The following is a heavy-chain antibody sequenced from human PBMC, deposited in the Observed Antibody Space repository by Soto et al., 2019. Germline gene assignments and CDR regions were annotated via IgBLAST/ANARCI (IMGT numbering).Heavy chain of an antibody. Sequence: AGGSLRLSCAASGFTFSSYGMHWVRQAPGKGLEWVAVIWYDGSNKYYADSVKGRFTISRDNSKNTLYLQMNSLRAEDTAVYYCASGRSSWYLGMDVWGQGTTVTVSS. V-gene: IGHV3-33*01. CDR2: IWYDGSNK. D-gene: IGHD6-13*01. J-gene: IGHJ6*02. CDR3: ASGRSSWYLGMDV. CDR1: GFTFSSYG.